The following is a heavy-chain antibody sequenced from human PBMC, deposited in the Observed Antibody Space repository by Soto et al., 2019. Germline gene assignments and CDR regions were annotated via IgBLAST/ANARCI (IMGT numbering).Heavy chain of an antibody. J-gene: IGHJ4*02. Sequence: EVQLLESGGGLVQPGGSLRLSCAASGFTFSSYAMSWVRQAPGKGLEWVSAISGSGGSTYYADSVKGRFTISRDNSKNALDLQINSLRAEDTAVYYCAKDQAIFGVAFDYWGQGTLVTVSS. CDR2: ISGSGGST. D-gene: IGHD3-3*01. CDR3: AKDQAIFGVAFDY. CDR1: GFTFSSYA. V-gene: IGHV3-23*01.